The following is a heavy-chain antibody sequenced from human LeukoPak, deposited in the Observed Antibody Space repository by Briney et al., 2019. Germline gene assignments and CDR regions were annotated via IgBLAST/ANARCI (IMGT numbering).Heavy chain of an antibody. CDR1: GFTLTNNW. CDR2: VNTYGTNT. Sequence: GGSLRLSCTASGFTLTNNWMHWVRQVPGKGLEWDSRVNTYGTNTNYADSVRGRFTISRDNAKNTLYLQMDSLRAEDSAIYYCAREFSPEDAFDLWGQGTRVTVSS. CDR3: AREFSPEDAFDL. V-gene: IGHV3-74*01. J-gene: IGHJ3*01. D-gene: IGHD1-14*01.